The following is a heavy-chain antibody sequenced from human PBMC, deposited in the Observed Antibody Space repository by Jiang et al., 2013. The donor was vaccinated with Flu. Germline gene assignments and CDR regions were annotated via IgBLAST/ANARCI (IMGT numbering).Heavy chain of an antibody. V-gene: IGHV1-46*01. CDR3: ASKMGPGPFDY. J-gene: IGHJ4*02. D-gene: IGHD2-8*01. Sequence: KASGGTFSSYTISWVRQAPGQGLEWMGIINPSGGSTSYAQKFQGRVTMTRDTSTSTVYMELSSLRSEDTAVYYCASKMGPGPFDYWGQGTLVTVSS. CDR2: INPSGGST. CDR1: GGTFSSYT.